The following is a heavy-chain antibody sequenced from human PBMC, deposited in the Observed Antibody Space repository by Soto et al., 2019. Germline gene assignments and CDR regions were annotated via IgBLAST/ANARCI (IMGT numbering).Heavy chain of an antibody. CDR3: AKDRIAARDYYGMDV. Sequence: GGSLRLSCAASGFTFDDYAMHWVRQAPGKGLEWVSGISWNSGSIGYADSVKGRFTISRDNAKNSLYLQMNSLRAEDTALYYRAKDRIAARDYYGMDVWGQGTTVTVSS. CDR2: ISWNSGSI. CDR1: GFTFDDYA. J-gene: IGHJ6*02. V-gene: IGHV3-9*01. D-gene: IGHD6-6*01.